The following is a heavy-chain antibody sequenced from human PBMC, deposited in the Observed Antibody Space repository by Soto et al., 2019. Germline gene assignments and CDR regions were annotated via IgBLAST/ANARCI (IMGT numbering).Heavy chain of an antibody. V-gene: IGHV4-31*03. CDR1: GGSISSGGYY. J-gene: IGHJ2*01. CDR3: AREYSYGEAVGDGDWYFDL. D-gene: IGHD5-18*01. Sequence: KASETLSLTCTVSGGSISSGGYYWSWIRQHPGKGLEWIGYIYYSGSTYYNPSLKSRVTISVDTSKNQFSLKLSSVTAADTAVYYCAREYSYGEAVGDGDWYFDLWGRGTLVTVSS. CDR2: IYYSGST.